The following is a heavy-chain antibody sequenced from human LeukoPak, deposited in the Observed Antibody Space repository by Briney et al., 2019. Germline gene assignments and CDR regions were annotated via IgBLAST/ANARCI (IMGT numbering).Heavy chain of an antibody. D-gene: IGHD1-26*01. CDR1: GYTFTSYT. CDR3: ARRVIVASTSVFDI. CDR2: ISAYNGNT. Sequence: ASVKVSCKASGYTFTSYTISWVRQAPGQGLEWMGWISAYNGNTNYAQKLQGRVTMTTDTSTSTAYMELRSLRFDDTAVYYCARRVIVASTSVFDIWGQGTMVTVSS. J-gene: IGHJ3*02. V-gene: IGHV1-18*01.